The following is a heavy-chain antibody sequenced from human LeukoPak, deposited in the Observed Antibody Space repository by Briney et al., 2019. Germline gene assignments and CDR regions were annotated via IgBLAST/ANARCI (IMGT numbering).Heavy chain of an antibody. CDR1: GFTVSSNY. V-gene: IGHV3-53*04. CDR2: IYSGGST. D-gene: IGHD4-17*01. CDR3: ARGVTDIDYGDYLYYYFDY. J-gene: IGHJ4*02. Sequence: PGGSLRLSCAASGFTVSSNYMSWVRQAPGKGLEWVSVIYSGGSTYYADSVKGRFTISRHNSKNTLYLQMNSLRAEDTAVYYCARGVTDIDYGDYLYYYFDYWGQGTLVTVSS.